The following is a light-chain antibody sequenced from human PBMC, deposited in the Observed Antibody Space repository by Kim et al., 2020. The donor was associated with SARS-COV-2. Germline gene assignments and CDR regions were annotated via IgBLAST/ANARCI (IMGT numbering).Light chain of an antibody. CDR2: AAN. Sequence: SPGETATLSCRASQSVGDDDLAWYQQQPGQPPRLLMFAANIRATGIPDRFRGSGSGADFTLTINGLEPEDFAVYFCQQYNESPRTFGPGTKVDIK. V-gene: IGKV3-20*01. CDR1: QSVGDDD. CDR3: QQYNESPRT. J-gene: IGKJ3*01.